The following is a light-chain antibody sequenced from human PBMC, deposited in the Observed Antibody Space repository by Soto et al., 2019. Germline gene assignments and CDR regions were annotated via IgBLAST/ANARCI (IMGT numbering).Light chain of an antibody. CDR3: QQYNNWRT. J-gene: IGKJ1*01. CDR1: QSVSSN. V-gene: IGKV3-15*01. CDR2: GAS. Sequence: EIVMTQSPATLSVSPGDRATLSCRASQSVSSNLAWYQQKPGQVPRLLIYGASTRATGIPARFSGSGSGTEFILTISSLQSEDFAVYYCQQYNNWRTFGQGTKVDIK.